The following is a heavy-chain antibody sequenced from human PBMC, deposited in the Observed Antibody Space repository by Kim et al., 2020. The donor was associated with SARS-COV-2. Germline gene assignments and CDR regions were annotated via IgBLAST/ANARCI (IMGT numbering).Heavy chain of an antibody. V-gene: IGHV3-30*01. CDR3: ARDSVDSGSYLDY. D-gene: IGHD3-10*01. J-gene: IGHJ4*02. Sequence: YYADSVKGRFNISGDNSKYTVYLPMNSLRLEDTALYYCARDSVDSGSYLDYWGQGTPVTVSS.